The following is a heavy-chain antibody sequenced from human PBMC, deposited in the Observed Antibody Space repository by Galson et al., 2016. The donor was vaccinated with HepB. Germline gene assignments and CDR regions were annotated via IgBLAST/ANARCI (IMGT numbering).Heavy chain of an antibody. CDR1: GFTFSSYG. D-gene: IGHD3-9*01. Sequence: SLRLSCAASGFTFSSYGMHWVRQAPGKGLEWVAVISYDGSNKYYADSVKGRFTISRDNSKNTLYLQMNSLRADDTAVYYCAKDHAFLGLYFYGMDVWGQGTTVTVSS. CDR2: ISYDGSNK. V-gene: IGHV3-30*18. J-gene: IGHJ6*02. CDR3: AKDHAFLGLYFYGMDV.